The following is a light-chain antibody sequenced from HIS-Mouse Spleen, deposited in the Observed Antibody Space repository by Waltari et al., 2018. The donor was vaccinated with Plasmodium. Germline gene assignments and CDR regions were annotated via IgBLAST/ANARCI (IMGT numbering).Light chain of an antibody. V-gene: IGKV3-15*01. CDR1: QSVSSN. CDR2: GAS. J-gene: IGKJ3*01. CDR3: QQYNNWSFT. Sequence: EIVMTQTPATLSVSPGERATLSCRASQSVSSNLVWYQQKPGQAPRPLLYGASTRATGIPARFCGSWSGTEFTLPISSLQSADFAVDYCQQYNNWSFTFGPGTKVDIK.